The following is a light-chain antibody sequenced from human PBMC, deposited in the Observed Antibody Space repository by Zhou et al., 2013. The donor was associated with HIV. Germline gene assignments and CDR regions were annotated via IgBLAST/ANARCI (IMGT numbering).Light chain of an antibody. J-gene: IGKJ2*01. V-gene: IGKV3D-20*02. Sequence: EIVLTQSPGTLSLSPGERATLSCRASQSISSGYLAWYLQKVGQAPRLLIYGASSRATGIPDRFRGRGSGTDFTLTISRLEPEDFAVYYCQQRSNRPTFGQGTKLEIK. CDR3: QQRSNRPT. CDR1: QSISSGY. CDR2: GAS.